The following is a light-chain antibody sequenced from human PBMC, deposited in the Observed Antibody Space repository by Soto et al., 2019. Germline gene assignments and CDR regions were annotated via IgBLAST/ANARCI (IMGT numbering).Light chain of an antibody. CDR3: ISYPSSSPYVV. CDR2: DVS. CDR1: SSDVGGYNY. Sequence: QSALTQPASVSGSPGQSITISCTGTSSDVGGYNYVSWYQQHPGYAPKLMIYDVSNRPSGVSIRFSGSKSGNTASLTISGLQAEDEADYYCISYPSSSPYVVFGGGTKLTVL. J-gene: IGLJ2*01. V-gene: IGLV2-14*01.